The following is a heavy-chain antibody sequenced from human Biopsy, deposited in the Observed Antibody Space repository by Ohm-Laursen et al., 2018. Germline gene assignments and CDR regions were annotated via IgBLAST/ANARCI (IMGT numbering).Heavy chain of an antibody. CDR2: FYYSGST. CDR3: ARARIKTSGVLIPETYYFDS. CDR1: GDSISIYY. V-gene: IGHV4-59*07. Sequence: SDTLSLTCNVSGDSISIYYWSWIRQPPGKGLEWISNFYYSGSTNYNPSLKSRITMSLDRSKSQVSLRMNSVTAADTAVYYCARARIKTSGVLIPETYYFDSWGQGTLVTVSS. D-gene: IGHD3-3*01. J-gene: IGHJ4*02.